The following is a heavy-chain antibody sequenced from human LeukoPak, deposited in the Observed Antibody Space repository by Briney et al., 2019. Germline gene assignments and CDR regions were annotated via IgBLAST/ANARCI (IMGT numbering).Heavy chain of an antibody. D-gene: IGHD6-13*01. J-gene: IGHJ4*02. CDR3: AKVSYSFRKWSYSAAPFADY. Sequence: SETLSLTCTVSGGSISSSSYYWGWIRQPPGKGLEWIGSIYYSGSTYYNPSLKSRVTISVDTSKNQFSLKLSSVTAADTAVYYCAKVSYSFRKWSYSAAPFADYWGQGTLVTVSS. CDR2: IYYSGST. V-gene: IGHV4-39*01. CDR1: GGSISSSSYY.